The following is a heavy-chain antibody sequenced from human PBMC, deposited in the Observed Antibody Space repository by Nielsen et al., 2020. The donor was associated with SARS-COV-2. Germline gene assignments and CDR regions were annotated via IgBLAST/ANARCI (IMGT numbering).Heavy chain of an antibody. CDR1: GFTFSSYG. V-gene: IGHV3-30*02. CDR3: AKTTVFHFDY. Sequence: GESLTISCAASGFTFSSYGMHWVRQAPGKGLEWVAFIRYDGSNKYYADSVKGRFTISRDNSKNTLYLQMNSLRAEDTAVYYCAKTTVFHFDYWGQGTLVTVSS. CDR2: IRYDGSNK. J-gene: IGHJ4*02. D-gene: IGHD4-11*01.